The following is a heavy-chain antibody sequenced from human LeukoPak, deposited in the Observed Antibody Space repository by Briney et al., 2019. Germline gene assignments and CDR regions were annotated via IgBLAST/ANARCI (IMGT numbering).Heavy chain of an antibody. J-gene: IGHJ5*02. V-gene: IGHV3-23*01. CDR3: ARDQADIVVVPAANFGGFDP. Sequence: GGSLRLSCAASGFTFSSYAMSWVRQAPGKGLEWVSAISGSGGSTYYADSVKGRFTISRDNSKNTLYLQMNSLRAEDTAVYYCARDQADIVVVPAANFGGFDPWGQGTLVTVSS. CDR2: ISGSGGST. CDR1: GFTFSSYA. D-gene: IGHD2-2*01.